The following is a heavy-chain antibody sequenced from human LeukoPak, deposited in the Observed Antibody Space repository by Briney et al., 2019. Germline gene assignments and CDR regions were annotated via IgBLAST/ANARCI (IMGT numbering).Heavy chain of an antibody. CDR3: ARLANPSGYWD. Sequence: PGGSLRLSCAVSGFNVNTNYMNWVRQAPGKGLEWVSVVYSGGSTFYADSVKGRFTISRDNSKNALYLQMNSLRAEDTAVYYCARLANPSGYWDWGQGTLVTVSS. J-gene: IGHJ4*02. V-gene: IGHV3-53*01. CDR1: GFNVNTNY. D-gene: IGHD3-22*01. CDR2: VYSGGST.